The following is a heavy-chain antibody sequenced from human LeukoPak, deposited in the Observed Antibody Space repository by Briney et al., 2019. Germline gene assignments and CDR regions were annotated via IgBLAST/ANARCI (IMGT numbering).Heavy chain of an antibody. CDR3: ARESQGDYYDSSD. CDR2: IYYSGST. CDR1: GGSFSGYY. D-gene: IGHD3-22*01. J-gene: IGHJ4*02. Sequence: SETLSLTCAVYGGSFSGYYWSWIRQPPGKGLEWIGYIYYSGSTYYNPSLKSRVTISVDTSKNQFSLKLSSVTAADTAVYYCARESQGDYYDSSDWGQGTLVTVSS. V-gene: IGHV4-34*09.